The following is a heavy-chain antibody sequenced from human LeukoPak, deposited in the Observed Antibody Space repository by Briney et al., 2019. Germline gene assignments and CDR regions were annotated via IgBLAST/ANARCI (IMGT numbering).Heavy chain of an antibody. CDR2: IYYSGST. D-gene: IGHD1-14*01. J-gene: IGHJ4*02. CDR3: ARERRDLEPPSYYFDY. CDR1: GVSISSSSYY. V-gene: IGHV4-39*07. Sequence: PSETLSLTCTVSGVSISSSSYYWGWIRQPPGKGLEWTGNIYYSGSTYYNPSLESRVTMSLDTSKNQFSLKLSSVTAADTAVYYCARERRDLEPPSYYFDYWGQGTLVTVSS.